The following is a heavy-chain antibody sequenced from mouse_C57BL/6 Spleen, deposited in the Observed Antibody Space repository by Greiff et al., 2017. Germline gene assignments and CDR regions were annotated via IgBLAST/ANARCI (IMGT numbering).Heavy chain of an antibody. CDR2: IYPGSGST. CDR3: ARSLFYDGYYWYFDV. V-gene: IGHV1-55*01. Sequence: VQLHQPGAELVKPGASVKMSCKASGYTFTSYWITWVKQRPGQGLEWIGDIYPGSGSTNYNEKFKSKATLTVDTSSSTAYMQLSSLTSEDSAVYYCARSLFYDGYYWYFDVWGTGTTVTVSS. J-gene: IGHJ1*03. D-gene: IGHD2-3*01. CDR1: GYTFTSYW.